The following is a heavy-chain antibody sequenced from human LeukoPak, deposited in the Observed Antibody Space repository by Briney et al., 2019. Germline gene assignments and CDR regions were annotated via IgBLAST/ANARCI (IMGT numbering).Heavy chain of an antibody. CDR2: IFYSGST. Sequence: SETRSLTCTVSGGSISSYYWSWIRQPPGKGLEWIGYIFYSGSTNYNPSLKSRVTISVDTSKNQFSLKLSSVTAADTAVYYCATGSIDWGYFDYWGQGTLVTVSS. J-gene: IGHJ4*02. CDR3: ATGSIDWGYFDY. D-gene: IGHD3-16*01. V-gene: IGHV4-59*01. CDR1: GGSISSYY.